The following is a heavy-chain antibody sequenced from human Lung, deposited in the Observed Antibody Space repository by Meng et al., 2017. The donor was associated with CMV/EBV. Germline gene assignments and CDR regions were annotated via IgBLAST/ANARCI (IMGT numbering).Heavy chain of an antibody. CDR2: IRYDGSNK. V-gene: IGHV3-30*02. CDR1: GFTFSSYG. D-gene: IGHD2-2*01. CDR3: AKDFCSSTSCYRSYYYYYGMDV. J-gene: IGHJ6*02. Sequence: SCAASGFTFSSYGMHWVRQAPGKGLEWVAFIRYDGSNKYYADSVKGRFTISRDNSKNTLYLQMNSLRAEDTAVYYCAKDFCSSTSCYRSYYYYYGMDVWGPGNXV.